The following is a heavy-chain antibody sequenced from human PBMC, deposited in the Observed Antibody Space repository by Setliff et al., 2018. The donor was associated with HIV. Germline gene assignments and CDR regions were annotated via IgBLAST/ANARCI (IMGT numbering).Heavy chain of an antibody. CDR2: IHTNSGNP. J-gene: IGHJ4*02. CDR1: GDTFTNYA. CDR3: AGGRYYFDD. Sequence: ASVKVSCKASGDTFTNYAMNWVRQAPGQGLEWMGWIHTNSGNPTYAQGFTGRFVFSLDTSVTTTYLQISSLKADDTAVYYCAGGRYYFDDWGQGTLVTSPQ. V-gene: IGHV7-4-1*02.